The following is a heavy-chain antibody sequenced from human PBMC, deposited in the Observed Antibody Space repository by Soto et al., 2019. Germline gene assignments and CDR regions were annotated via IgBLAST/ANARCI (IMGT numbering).Heavy chain of an antibody. CDR1: GYSFTSYW. CDR2: IDPSDSYT. Sequence: PGESLKISCKGSGYSFTSYWISWVRQMPGKGLEWMGRIDPSDSYTNYSPSFQGHVTISADKSISTAHLQWSSLKASDTAMYYCASPSGAYYDILTGYYSRGSEGGYYYGMDVWGQGTTVTVSS. J-gene: IGHJ6*02. V-gene: IGHV5-10-1*01. CDR3: ASPSGAYYDILTGYYSRGSEGGYYYGMDV. D-gene: IGHD3-9*01.